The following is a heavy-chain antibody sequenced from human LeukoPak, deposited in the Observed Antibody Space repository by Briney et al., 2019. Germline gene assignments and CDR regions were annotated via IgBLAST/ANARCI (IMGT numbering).Heavy chain of an antibody. D-gene: IGHD4-17*01. CDR2: INHSGST. CDR1: GGSFSGYY. V-gene: IGHV4-34*01. J-gene: IGHJ4*02. Sequence: SETLSLTCAVYGGSFSGYYWSWIRQPPGKGLEWIGEINHSGSTNYNPSLKSRVSISVDTPKNQVSLKLSSVTAADTAVYYCARDTDYGERDWGQGTLVTVSS. CDR3: ARDTDYGERD.